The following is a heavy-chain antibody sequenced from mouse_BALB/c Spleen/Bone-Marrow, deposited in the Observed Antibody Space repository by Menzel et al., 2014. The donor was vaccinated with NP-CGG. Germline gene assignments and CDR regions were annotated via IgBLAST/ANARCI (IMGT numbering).Heavy chain of an antibody. V-gene: IGHV1-7*01. J-gene: IGHJ3*01. CDR3: ARDDGSPFAY. Sequence: LVESGAELAKPGASVKMSCKASGYTFTSYWMHWVKQRPGQGLEWIGYINPSTGYTEYNQKFKDKATLTADKSSSTAYMQLSSLTSEDSAVYYCARDDGSPFAYWGQGTLVTVSA. D-gene: IGHD2-3*01. CDR2: INPSTGYT. CDR1: GYTFTSYW.